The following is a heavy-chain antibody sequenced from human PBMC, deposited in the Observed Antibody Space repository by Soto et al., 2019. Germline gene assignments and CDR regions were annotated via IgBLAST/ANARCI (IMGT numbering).Heavy chain of an antibody. CDR2: INAGNGNT. CDR1: GYTFTSYA. J-gene: IGHJ4*02. Sequence: ASVKVSCKASGYTFTSYAMHWVRQAPGQRLEWMGRINAGNGNTKYSQKFQGRVTMPRDTSPSTVSMELSSLRSEDTAVFYCARFPFCSGLYYYDSSVYFLAFAYWGQGTLVPVSS. CDR3: ARFPFCSGLYYYDSSVYFLAFAY. V-gene: IGHV1-3*01. D-gene: IGHD3-22*01.